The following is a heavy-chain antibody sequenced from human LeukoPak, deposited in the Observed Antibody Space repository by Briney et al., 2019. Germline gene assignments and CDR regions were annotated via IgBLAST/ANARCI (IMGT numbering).Heavy chain of an antibody. D-gene: IGHD2-21*02. CDR3: ARGARIDCDGDSCHPGGY. V-gene: IGHV1-2*02. CDR2: INLKSGDT. Sequence: GASVKVSCKASGYTFNDYYMHWVRQAPGQGLEWMGWINLKSGDTKYAQKFQDRVAMTRDTSISTVYMDLGRLRSDDTANYYCARGARIDCDGDSCHPGGYWGPGTLVTVSS. J-gene: IGHJ4*02. CDR1: GYTFNDYY.